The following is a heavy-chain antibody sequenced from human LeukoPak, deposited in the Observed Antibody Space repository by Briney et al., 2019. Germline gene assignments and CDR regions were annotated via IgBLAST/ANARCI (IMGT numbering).Heavy chain of an antibody. V-gene: IGHV4-39*01. CDR2: IYYSGST. Sequence: SETLSLTCTVSGGSISSDIYYWDWIRQPPGKGLEYIGTIYYSGSTYYNPPLKSRVTISVDTSKDQFSLKLSSVSAADTAVYYCARHRGSSSEFDYWGQGTLVTVSS. CDR1: GGSISSDIYY. D-gene: IGHD6-6*01. CDR3: ARHRGSSSEFDY. J-gene: IGHJ4*02.